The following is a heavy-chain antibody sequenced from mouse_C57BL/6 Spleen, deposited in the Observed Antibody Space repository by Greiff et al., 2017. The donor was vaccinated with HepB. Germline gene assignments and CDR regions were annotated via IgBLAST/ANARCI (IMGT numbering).Heavy chain of an antibody. CDR2: IYYSGTI. V-gene: IGHV3-5*01. Sequence: VQLKESGPGLVKPSQTVFLTCTVTGISITTGNYRWSWIRQFPGNKLEWIGYIYYSGTITYNPSLTSRTTITRDTPKNQFFLEMNSLTAEDTATYDCARERRDWYFDVWGTGTTVTVSS. CDR1: GISITTGNYR. J-gene: IGHJ1*03. CDR3: ARERRDWYFDV.